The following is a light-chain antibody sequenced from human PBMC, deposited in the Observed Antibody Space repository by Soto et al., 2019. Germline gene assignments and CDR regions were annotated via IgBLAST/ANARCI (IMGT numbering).Light chain of an antibody. J-gene: IGKJ4*01. Sequence: EIVMTQSPATLSVSPGERATLSCRASQSVGSDLAWYQQRPGQAPRLLIYDASNRAAGIPARFSGSGSGTDFTLTISSLEPEDFAVYYCQQRQNWPPLTFGGGSVVEIK. CDR1: QSVGSD. V-gene: IGKV3-11*01. CDR3: QQRQNWPPLT. CDR2: DAS.